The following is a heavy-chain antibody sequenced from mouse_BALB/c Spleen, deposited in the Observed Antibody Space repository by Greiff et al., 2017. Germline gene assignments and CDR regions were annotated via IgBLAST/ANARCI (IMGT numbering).Heavy chain of an antibody. CDR1: GYSFTGYY. Sequence: VQLQQSGPELVKPGASVKISCKASGYSFTGYYMHWVKQSHVKSLEWIGRINPYNGATSYNQNFKDKASLTVDKSSSTAYMDLHSLTSEDSAVYYCAREDYGSSSFAYWGQGTLVTVSA. CDR2: INPYNGAT. D-gene: IGHD1-1*01. V-gene: IGHV1-31*01. CDR3: AREDYGSSSFAY. J-gene: IGHJ3*01.